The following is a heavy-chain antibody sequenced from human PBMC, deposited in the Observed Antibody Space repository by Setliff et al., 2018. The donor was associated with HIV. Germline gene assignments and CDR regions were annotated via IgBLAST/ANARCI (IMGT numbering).Heavy chain of an antibody. D-gene: IGHD1-1*01. J-gene: IGHJ4*02. CDR2: INLNGNT. CDR3: ATIGGGTGNWIIDY. CDR1: GGSSSGYY. V-gene: IGHV4-34*01. Sequence: SETLSLTCAVYGGSSSGYYWSWIRHSPGKGLEWIGEINLNGNTNYNPSLKSRVTISLDTSKNQFSLKLNSVTAADTAVYYCATIGGGTGNWIIDYWGQGTPVTVSS.